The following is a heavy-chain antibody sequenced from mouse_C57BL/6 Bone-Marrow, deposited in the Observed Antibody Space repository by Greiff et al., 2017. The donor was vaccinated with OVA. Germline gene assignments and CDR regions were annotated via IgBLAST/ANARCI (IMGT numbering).Heavy chain of an antibody. V-gene: IGHV1-50*01. CDR2: IDPSDSYT. CDR3: ARRLRYRYCDV. CDR1: GYTFTSYW. D-gene: IGHD1-1*01. J-gene: IGHJ1*03. Sequence: QVQLQQPGAELVKPGASVKLSCKASGYTFTSYWMQWVKQRPGQGLEWIGEIDPSDSYTNYNQKFKGKATLTVDTSSSTAYMQLSSLTSEDSAVYYCARRLRYRYCDVWGTGTTVTVSS.